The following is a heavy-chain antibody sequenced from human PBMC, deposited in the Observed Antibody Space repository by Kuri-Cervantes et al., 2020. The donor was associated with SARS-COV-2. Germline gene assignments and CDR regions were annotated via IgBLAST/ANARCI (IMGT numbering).Heavy chain of an antibody. J-gene: IGHJ6*02. CDR1: GYTFTSYY. V-gene: IGHV1-46*01. CDR2: INPSGGST. CDR3: ARDAYPGTNYYYGMDV. D-gene: IGHD1-1*01. Sequence: ASVKVSCKASGYTFTSYYMHWVRQAPGQGLEWMGIINPSGGSTSYAQKFQGRVTMTRDTSTSTVYMELSSLRSEDTAVYYCARDAYPGTNYYYGMDVWGQGTTVTVSS.